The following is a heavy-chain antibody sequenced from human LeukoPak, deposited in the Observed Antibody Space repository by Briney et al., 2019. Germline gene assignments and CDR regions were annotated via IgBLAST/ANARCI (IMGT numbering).Heavy chain of an antibody. CDR1: GFTFSGYE. CDR2: ISANSATI. J-gene: IGHJ5*02. Sequence: GGSLRLYCAASGFTFSGYEMTWVRQAPGKGPEWVSFISANSATISYADSVKGRFTISRDNSKSTLYVQMNSLRAEDTAVYYCAIVVAARQGTIDPWGQGTLVTISS. CDR3: AIVVAARQGTIDP. V-gene: IGHV3-23*01. D-gene: IGHD6-6*01.